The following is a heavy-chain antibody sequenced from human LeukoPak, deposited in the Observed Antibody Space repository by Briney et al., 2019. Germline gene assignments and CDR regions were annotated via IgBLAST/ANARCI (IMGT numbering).Heavy chain of an antibody. V-gene: IGHV4-59*11. J-gene: IGHJ4*02. CDR3: ARAPYYYGSPYYFDF. CDR2: IYYTGST. D-gene: IGHD3-10*01. Sequence: SETLSLTCTVSGGSISSHYWSWIRQPPGKGLEWIGDIYYTGSTNQNASLKSRATISIDTSKTQFSLKLSSVTAADTALYYCARAPYYYGSPYYFDFWGRGTLVTVSS. CDR1: GGSISSHY.